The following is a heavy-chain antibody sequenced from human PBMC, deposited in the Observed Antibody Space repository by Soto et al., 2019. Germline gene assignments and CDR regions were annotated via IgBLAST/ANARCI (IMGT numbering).Heavy chain of an antibody. CDR3: TRGTAPSIPTAFDI. J-gene: IGHJ3*02. CDR2: IKSDGSST. CDR1: GFTFITYW. V-gene: IGHV3-74*01. Sequence: VGSLRLSCAASGFTFITYWMHWVRQAPGKGLVWVSRIKSDGSSTFYADSVKGRFTISRDNAKNTLYIQMNSLRAEDTAVYYCTRGTAPSIPTAFDIWGQGTMVTISS. D-gene: IGHD2-21*01.